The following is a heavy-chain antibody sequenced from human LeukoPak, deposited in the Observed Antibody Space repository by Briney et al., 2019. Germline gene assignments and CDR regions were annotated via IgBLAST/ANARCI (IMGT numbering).Heavy chain of an antibody. V-gene: IGHV4-4*09. Sequence: SETLSLTCTVSGGSIGSYYWSWIRQPPGKGLEWIGDIYSSGSTNYNPSLKNRVTISLDTSKNQFSLKLSSVTAADTAVYYCARSSFQLPYYYMDVWGKGTTVTVSS. CDR2: IYSSGST. CDR1: GGSIGSYY. CDR3: ARSSFQLPYYYMDV. D-gene: IGHD2-2*01. J-gene: IGHJ6*03.